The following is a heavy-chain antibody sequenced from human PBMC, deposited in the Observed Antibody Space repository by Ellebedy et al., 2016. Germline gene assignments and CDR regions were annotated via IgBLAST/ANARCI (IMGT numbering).Heavy chain of an antibody. Sequence: ASVKVSCXASGYTFTGYYMHWVRQAPGQGLEWMGWINPNSGGTNYAQKFQGRVTMTRNTSISTAYMELSSLRSEDTAVYYCARGLAGPLSSSSDYWGQGTLVTVSS. J-gene: IGHJ4*02. D-gene: IGHD6-6*01. CDR1: GYTFTGYY. CDR2: INPNSGGT. V-gene: IGHV1-2*02. CDR3: ARGLAGPLSSSSDY.